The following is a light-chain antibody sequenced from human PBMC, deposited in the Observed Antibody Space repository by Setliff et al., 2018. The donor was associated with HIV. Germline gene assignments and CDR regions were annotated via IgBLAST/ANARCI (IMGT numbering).Light chain of an antibody. J-gene: IGLJ1*01. Sequence: QSALAQPASVSGSPGQSITISCTGASSDVGGYNYVSWYQQHPGKAPKLVIFDVTNRPSGVSNRYSGSKSGNTASLTISGLQVEDEADYYCSSYTTSSTLYVFGPGTKVTVL. V-gene: IGLV2-14*03. CDR1: SSDVGGYNY. CDR3: SSYTTSSTLYV. CDR2: DVT.